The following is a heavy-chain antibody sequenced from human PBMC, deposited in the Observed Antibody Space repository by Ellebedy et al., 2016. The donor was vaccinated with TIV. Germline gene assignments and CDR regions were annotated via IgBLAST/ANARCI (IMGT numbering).Heavy chain of an antibody. D-gene: IGHD1-14*01. CDR3: ATEGGY. V-gene: IGHV3-23*01. Sequence: GESLKISXAASGFTFSSYAMSWVRQAPGKGLEWVSAISGSGGSTYYADSVKGRFTISRDNAKNTLYLQMNSLRAEDTALYYCATEGGYWGQGTLVTVSS. CDR1: GFTFSSYA. CDR2: ISGSGGST. J-gene: IGHJ4*02.